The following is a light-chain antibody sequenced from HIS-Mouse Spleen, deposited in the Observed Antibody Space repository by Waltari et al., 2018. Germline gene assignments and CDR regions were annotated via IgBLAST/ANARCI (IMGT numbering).Light chain of an antibody. J-gene: IGLJ2*01. CDR1: RSDVGGYNY. V-gene: IGLV2-8*01. CDR3: SSYAGSNNLV. Sequence: QSALTPPPSASGSPGQSVTISCTGTRSDVGGYNYVSWYQQHPGKAPKLMIYEVSKRPSGVPDRFSGSKSGNTASLTVSGLQAEDEADYYCSSYAGSNNLVFGGGTKLTVL. CDR2: EVS.